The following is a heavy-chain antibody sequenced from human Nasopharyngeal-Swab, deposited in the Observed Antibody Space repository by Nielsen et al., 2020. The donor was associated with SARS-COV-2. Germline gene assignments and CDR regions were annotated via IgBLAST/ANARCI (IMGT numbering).Heavy chain of an antibody. J-gene: IGHJ4*02. V-gene: IGHV4-31*03. Sequence: SETLSLTCTVSGGSISSGGYYWSWIRQHPGKGLEWIGYIYYSGSTYYSPSLKSRVTISVDTSKNQFSLKLSSVTAADTAVYYCARAPRITIFGVVAHFDYWGQGTLVTVSS. CDR3: ARAPRITIFGVVAHFDY. CDR1: GGSISSGGYY. D-gene: IGHD3-3*01. CDR2: IYYSGST.